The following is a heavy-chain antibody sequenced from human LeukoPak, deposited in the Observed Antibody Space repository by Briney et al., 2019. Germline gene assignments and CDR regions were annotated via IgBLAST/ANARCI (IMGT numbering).Heavy chain of an antibody. CDR1: GFTVSSNY. V-gene: IGHV3-66*02. CDR2: IYSGGST. CDR3: ARVMRDFREGYDI. D-gene: IGHD4-11*01. Sequence: GGSLRLSCAASGFTVSSNYMSWVRQAPGKGLEWVSIIYSGGSTYYTDSVKGRFTISRDKSKNKLYLQINSLRAEDTAVYYCARVMRDFREGYDIWGQGTLVTVSS. J-gene: IGHJ3*02.